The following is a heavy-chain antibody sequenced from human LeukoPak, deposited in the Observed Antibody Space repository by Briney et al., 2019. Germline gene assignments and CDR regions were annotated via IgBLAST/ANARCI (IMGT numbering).Heavy chain of an antibody. D-gene: IGHD2/OR15-2a*01. Sequence: GGSLRLSCAASGFTFSSYWMHWVRQAPGKGLVWVSRINSDGSRTNYADSVKGRFTISRDNAKNTLYLQMNSLRAEDTAVYYCARDPRIGYYFDYWGQGTLVTVSS. V-gene: IGHV3-74*01. CDR3: ARDPRIGYYFDY. J-gene: IGHJ4*02. CDR2: INSDGSRT. CDR1: GFTFSSYW.